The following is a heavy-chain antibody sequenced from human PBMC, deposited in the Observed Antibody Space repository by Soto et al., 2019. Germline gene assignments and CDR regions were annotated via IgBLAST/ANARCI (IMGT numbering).Heavy chain of an antibody. J-gene: IGHJ4*02. CDR2: IYPSDSDT. CDR1: GYTFTTYW. CDR3: ARRAQFIDPFDY. V-gene: IGHV5-51*01. D-gene: IGHD1-26*01. Sequence: GESLKISCKTSGYTFTTYWVGWVRQRPGEGLEWMGIIYPSDSDTRYSPSFQGHVMFSVDKSLETAYLEWSSLKTSDTAVYCCARRAQFIDPFDYWGQGTQVTVSS.